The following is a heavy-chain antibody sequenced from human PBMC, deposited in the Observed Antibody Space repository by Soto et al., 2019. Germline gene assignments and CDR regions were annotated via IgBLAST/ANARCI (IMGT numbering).Heavy chain of an antibody. Sequence: QVQLQESGPGLVKPSETLSLTCSVSGGSIGSYYWSWIRQPPGKGLEWIGYIYYSGSTNYNPSLKWRVTISVDTSKTQFSLKLSSVTAAAPAVYYCARGGWRQIDYWGQGTLVTVSS. J-gene: IGHJ4*02. CDR2: IYYSGST. CDR1: GGSIGSYY. CDR3: ARGGWRQIDY. D-gene: IGHD3-3*01. V-gene: IGHV4-59*08.